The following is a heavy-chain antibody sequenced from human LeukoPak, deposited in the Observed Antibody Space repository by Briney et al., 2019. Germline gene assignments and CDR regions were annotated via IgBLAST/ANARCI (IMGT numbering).Heavy chain of an antibody. CDR3: ANGYSGYDQPFDY. J-gene: IGHJ4*02. CDR2: ISGSGGST. CDR1: GFTFSSYA. D-gene: IGHD5-12*01. V-gene: IGHV3-23*01. Sequence: PGGSLRLSCAASGFTFSSYAMSWVRQAPGKGLEWVLAISGSGGSTYYADSVKGRFTISRDNSKNTLYLQMNSLRAEDTAVYYCANGYSGYDQPFDYWGQGTLVTVSS.